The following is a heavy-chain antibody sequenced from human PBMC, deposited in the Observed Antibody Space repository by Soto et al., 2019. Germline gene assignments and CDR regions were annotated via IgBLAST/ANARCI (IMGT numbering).Heavy chain of an antibody. CDR2: INASNGNT. CDR1: GYIFTRYA. Sequence: ASVNVSCKSSGYIFTRYARYWVRQAPGQRLDWMGWINASNGNTKYSQKLQGRVTFTGDTSASTAHMELSSLRSEDTAVYFCARGVENIVVVLDVFGYYGMDVWGQGTTVTVSS. J-gene: IGHJ6*02. D-gene: IGHD2-2*01. V-gene: IGHV1-3*01. CDR3: ARGVENIVVVLDVFGYYGMDV.